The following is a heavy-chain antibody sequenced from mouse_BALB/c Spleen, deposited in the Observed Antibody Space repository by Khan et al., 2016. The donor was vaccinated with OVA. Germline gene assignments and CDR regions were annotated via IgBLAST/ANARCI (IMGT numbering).Heavy chain of an antibody. V-gene: IGHV5-9-4*01. CDR2: ISKSGSNT. CDR1: GFTFSSYV. CDR3: ARDRYYGSSPDWFAY. Sequence: LGESGGGLVRPGGSLKLSCAASGFTFSSYVLSWVRQTPEKRLEWVAEISKSGSNTYYPDTVTGRFTISRDNAKNTLYLEMSSLRSEDTAMYYCARDRYYGSSPDWFAYWGQGTLVTVSA. J-gene: IGHJ3*01. D-gene: IGHD1-1*01.